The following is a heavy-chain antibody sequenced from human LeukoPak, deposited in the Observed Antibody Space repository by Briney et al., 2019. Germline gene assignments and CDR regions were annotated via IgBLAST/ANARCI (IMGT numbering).Heavy chain of an antibody. V-gene: IGHV1-46*01. D-gene: IGHD3-22*01. CDR1: GYTFTSYY. J-gene: IGHJ4*02. CDR2: INPSGGST. CDR3: AAGDYYKNSGYLY. Sequence: ASVKVSCKASGYTFTSYYMHWVRQAPGQGLEWMGIINPSGGSTSYAQKFQGRVTITRDMSTSTTYMELSSLRSEDTAVYYCAAGDYYKNSGYLYWGQGTLVTVSS.